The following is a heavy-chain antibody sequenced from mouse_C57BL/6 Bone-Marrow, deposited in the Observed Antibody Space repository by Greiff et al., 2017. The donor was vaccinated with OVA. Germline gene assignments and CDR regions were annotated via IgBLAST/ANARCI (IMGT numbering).Heavy chain of an antibody. Sequence: VQLQQSGAELVKPGASVKMSCKASGYTFTTYPIEWMKQNHGKSLEWIGTFHPYNDDTKSNEKFKGKATLTVEKSYSTVYLELSRLTSDDSAVYYGARGYYYGSGILDYCGQGTTLTVTS. J-gene: IGHJ2*01. D-gene: IGHD1-1*01. V-gene: IGHV1-47*01. CDR3: ARGYYYGSGILDY. CDR1: GYTFTTYP. CDR2: FHPYNDDT.